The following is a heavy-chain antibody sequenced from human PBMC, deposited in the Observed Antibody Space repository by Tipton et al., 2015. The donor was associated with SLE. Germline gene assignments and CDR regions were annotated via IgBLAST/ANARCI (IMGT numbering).Heavy chain of an antibody. CDR3: ARVRREHQMVRMGWL. CDR2: IHHRGST. D-gene: IGHD4/OR15-4a*01. V-gene: IGHV4-4*02. Sequence: TLSLTCAVSGASITSSDWWSWVRQPPGKGLEYIGEIHHRGSTNYKSSLRGRVTISVDKSKNQFSLNLSSVTAADTAVYYCARVRREHQMVRMGWLWGQGTLVTVSS. J-gene: IGHJ4*02. CDR1: GASITSSDW.